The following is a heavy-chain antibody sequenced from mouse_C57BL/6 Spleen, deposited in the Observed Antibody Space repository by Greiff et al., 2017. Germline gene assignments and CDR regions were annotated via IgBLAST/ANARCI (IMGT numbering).Heavy chain of an antibody. V-gene: IGHV5-6*01. CDR1: GFTFSSYG. J-gene: IGHJ1*03. CDR2: ISSGGSYT. CDR3: ARGEYFDV. Sequence: EVMLVESGGDLVKPGGSLKLSCAASGFTFSSYGMSWVRQTPDKRLEWVATISSGGSYTYYPDSVKGRFTISRENAKNTLYLQMSSLKSEDTAMYYCARGEYFDVWGTGTTVTVSS.